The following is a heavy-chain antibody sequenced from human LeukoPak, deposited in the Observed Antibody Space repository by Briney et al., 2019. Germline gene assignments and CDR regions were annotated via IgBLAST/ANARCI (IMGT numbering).Heavy chain of an antibody. CDR1: SASITSSPYF. CDR3: ARGYSGYDLDV. V-gene: IGHV4-61*05. D-gene: IGHD1-26*01. Sequence: SETLSLTCTVSSASITSSPYFWGWIRQPPGKGLEWIGYIYYSGSTNYNPSLKSRVTISVDTSKNQFSLKLSSVTAADTAVYYCARGYSGYDLDVWGKGTTVTVSS. J-gene: IGHJ6*03. CDR2: IYYSGST.